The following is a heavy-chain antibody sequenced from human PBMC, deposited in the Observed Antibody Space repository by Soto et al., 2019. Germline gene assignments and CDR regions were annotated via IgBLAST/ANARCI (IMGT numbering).Heavy chain of an antibody. D-gene: IGHD3-10*01. V-gene: IGHV1-2*04. CDR3: ARYLGLNYDGSGTQKGMDV. CDR2: INPNSGGT. J-gene: IGHJ6*02. Sequence: ASVKVSCKASGYTFTGYYMHWVRQAPGQGLEWMGWINPNSGGTNYAQKFQGWVTMTRDTSISTAYMELSRLRSDDTAVYYCARYLGLNYDGSGTQKGMDVWGQGTTVTVSS. CDR1: GYTFTGYY.